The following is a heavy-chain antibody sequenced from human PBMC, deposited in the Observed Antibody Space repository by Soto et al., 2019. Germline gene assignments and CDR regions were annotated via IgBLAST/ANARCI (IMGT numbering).Heavy chain of an antibody. D-gene: IGHD1-20*01. CDR1: GGSISSSSYY. V-gene: IGHV4-39*01. CDR3: ARQSLENNWNDVPRGYYFDY. CDR2: IYYSGST. Sequence: SETLSLTCTVSGGSISSSSYYWGWIRQPPGKGLEWIGSIYYSGSTYYNPSLKSRVTISVDTSKNQFSLKLSSVTAADTAVYYCARQSLENNWNDVPRGYYFDYWGQGTLVTVSS. J-gene: IGHJ4*02.